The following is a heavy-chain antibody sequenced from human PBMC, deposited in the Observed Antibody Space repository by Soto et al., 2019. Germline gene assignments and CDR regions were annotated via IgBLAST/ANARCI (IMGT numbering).Heavy chain of an antibody. D-gene: IGHD3-10*01. CDR2: SSYNGGT. V-gene: IGHV4-39*01. CDR3: ARHRIEVVWRGFDF. J-gene: IGHJ4*02. Sequence: SETLSLTCSVSTDSSSFTNSYWDWIRQPPGKGLQWIGSSSYNGGTFYNPSLKRRVVISFDTSKKQSSLQVTSVTAADTAVYFCARHRIEVVWRGFDFWGQGSPVTVSS. CDR1: TDSSSFTNSY.